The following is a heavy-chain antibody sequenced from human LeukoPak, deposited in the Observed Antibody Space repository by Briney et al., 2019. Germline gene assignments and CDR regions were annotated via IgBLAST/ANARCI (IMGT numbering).Heavy chain of an antibody. D-gene: IGHD3-22*01. CDR3: AREAGYYDSSGYYCFDY. V-gene: IGHV3-33*01. Sequence: GGSLRLSCAASGFTFSSYGMHWVRQAPGKGLEWVAVIWYDGSNKYYADSVKGRFTISRDNSKNTLYLQMNSLRAEDTAVYYCAREAGYYDSSGYYCFDYWGQGTLVTVSS. CDR1: GFTFSSYG. J-gene: IGHJ4*02. CDR2: IWYDGSNK.